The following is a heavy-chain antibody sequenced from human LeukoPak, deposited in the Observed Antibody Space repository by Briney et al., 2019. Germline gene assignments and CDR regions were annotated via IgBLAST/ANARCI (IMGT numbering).Heavy chain of an antibody. V-gene: IGHV4-61*01. CDR1: GGSISSNSYY. CDR2: IYYSGST. D-gene: IGHD3-16*01. Sequence: SETLSLTCAVSGGSISSNSYYWSWIRQPPGKGLEWIGYIYYSGSTNYNPSLKSRVTISVDTSKNQFSLKLSSVTAADTAVYYCAREAYVSGSYGIDYWGQGTLVTVSS. J-gene: IGHJ4*02. CDR3: AREAYVSGSYGIDY.